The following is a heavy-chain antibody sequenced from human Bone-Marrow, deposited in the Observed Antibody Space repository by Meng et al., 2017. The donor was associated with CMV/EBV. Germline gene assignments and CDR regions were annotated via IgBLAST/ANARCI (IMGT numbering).Heavy chain of an antibody. Sequence: GESLKISCAASGFTFSSYEMNWVRQAPGKGLEWVSYISSSGSTIYYADSVKGRFTISRDNAKNSLYLQMNSLRAEDTAVYYCARGGPYSSSWYFDDWGHGTLVTVSS. J-gene: IGHJ4*01. CDR2: ISSSGSTI. CDR1: GFTFSSYE. V-gene: IGHV3-48*03. D-gene: IGHD6-13*01. CDR3: ARGGPYSSSWYFDD.